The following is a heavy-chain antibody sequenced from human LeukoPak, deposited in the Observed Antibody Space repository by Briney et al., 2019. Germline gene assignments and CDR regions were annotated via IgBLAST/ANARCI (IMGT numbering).Heavy chain of an antibody. J-gene: IGHJ2*01. Sequence: ASVKVSCKASGYTFTGYYMHWVRQAPGQGLEWMGRISPNSGGTNYAQKFQGRVTMTRDTSISTAYMELSRLRSDDAAVYYCAREGDGYKRGDWYFDLWGRGTLVTVSS. CDR1: GYTFTGYY. CDR2: ISPNSGGT. D-gene: IGHD5-24*01. V-gene: IGHV1-2*06. CDR3: AREGDGYKRGDWYFDL.